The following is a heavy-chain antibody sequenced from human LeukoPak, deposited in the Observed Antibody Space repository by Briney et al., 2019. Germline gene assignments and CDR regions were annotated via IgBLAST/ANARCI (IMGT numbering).Heavy chain of an antibody. V-gene: IGHV3-30*02. CDR3: AKDRVLEWSYDAFDI. CDR1: GFTFSSYG. J-gene: IGHJ3*02. CDR2: IRYDGSNK. Sequence: GGSLRLSCAASGFTFSSYGMHWVRQAPGKGLEWVAFIRYDGSNKYYADSVKGRFTISRDNSKNTLYLQMNSLRAEDTAVYYCAKDRVLEWSYDAFDIWGQGTMVTVSS. D-gene: IGHD3-3*01.